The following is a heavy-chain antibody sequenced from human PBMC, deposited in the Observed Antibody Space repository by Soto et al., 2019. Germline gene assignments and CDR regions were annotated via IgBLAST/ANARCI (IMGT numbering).Heavy chain of an antibody. V-gene: IGHV1-46*01. Sequence: ASVKVSCKASGYTFTSYYMHWVRQAPGQGLEWMGIINPSGGSTSYAQKFQGRVTMTRDTSTSTVYMELSSLRSEDTSVYYCARDKDTAMVTTANSFDPWGQRTLVPVSS. D-gene: IGHD5-18*01. CDR2: INPSGGST. CDR1: GYTFTSYY. J-gene: IGHJ5*02. CDR3: ARDKDTAMVTTANSFDP.